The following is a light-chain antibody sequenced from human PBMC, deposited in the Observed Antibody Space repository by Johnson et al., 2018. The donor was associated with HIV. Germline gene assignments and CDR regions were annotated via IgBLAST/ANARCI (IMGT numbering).Light chain of an antibody. J-gene: IGLJ1*01. Sequence: QPVLTQPPSVSAASGQKVDISCSGGSSNIENNYVSWYQHLPQRAPKLLIYEKNKRPSGIPDRFSGSKSATSATLGITGLQTGDEADYYCGTWDSSLSVYVFGSGTKVTVL. CDR2: EKN. CDR1: SSNIENNY. CDR3: GTWDSSLSVYV. V-gene: IGLV1-51*02.